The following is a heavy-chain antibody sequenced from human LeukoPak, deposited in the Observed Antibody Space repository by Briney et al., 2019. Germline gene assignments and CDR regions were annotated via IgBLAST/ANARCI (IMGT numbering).Heavy chain of an antibody. Sequence: GGPLRLSCAASGFTFSSHSMNWDRQAPGKGLEWVSSISSSSSYIYYADSVKGRFTISRDNAKNSLYLQMNSLRAEDTAVYYCARSDYYDSSGPRAGDYWGQGTLVTVSS. D-gene: IGHD3-22*01. CDR2: ISSSSSYI. J-gene: IGHJ4*02. CDR1: GFTFSSHS. V-gene: IGHV3-21*01. CDR3: ARSDYYDSSGPRAGDY.